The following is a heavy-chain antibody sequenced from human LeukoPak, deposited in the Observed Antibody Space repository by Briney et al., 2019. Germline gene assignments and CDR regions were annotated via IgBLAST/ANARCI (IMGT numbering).Heavy chain of an antibody. Sequence: GGSLRLSCAASGFTFSRYSMNWVRQAPGKGLEWVSSISSSSSYIYYADSVKGRFTISRDNAKNSLYLQMNSLRAEDTAVYYCARDRDDIVVVITTGGSNAFDIWGQGTMVTVSS. D-gene: IGHD3-22*01. J-gene: IGHJ3*02. V-gene: IGHV3-21*01. CDR2: ISSSSSYI. CDR3: ARDRDDIVVVITTGGSNAFDI. CDR1: GFTFSRYS.